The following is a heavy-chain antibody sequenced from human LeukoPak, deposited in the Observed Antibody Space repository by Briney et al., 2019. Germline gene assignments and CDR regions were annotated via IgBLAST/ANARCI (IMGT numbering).Heavy chain of an antibody. J-gene: IGHJ4*02. V-gene: IGHV1-18*01. Sequence: ASVKVSCKASGYTFISYGIGWVRQAPGQGLEWMGWISAYNGNTNYAQKFQGRVTMTTDTSTSTAYMELRSLRSDDTAMYYCAIIVSGSYSSSFVDYWGQGTLVTVSS. CDR3: AIIVSGSYSSSFVDY. D-gene: IGHD1-26*01. CDR2: ISAYNGNT. CDR1: GYTFISYG.